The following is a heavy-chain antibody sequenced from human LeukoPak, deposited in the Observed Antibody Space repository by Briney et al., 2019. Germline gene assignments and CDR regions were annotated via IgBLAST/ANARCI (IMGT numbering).Heavy chain of an antibody. J-gene: IGHJ4*02. D-gene: IGHD1-26*01. CDR2: IYSGGST. CDR1: GGSVNSYY. CDR3: ARVQVGATLDY. Sequence: ETLSLTCTVSGGSVNSYYWSWIRQAPGKGLEWVSVIYSGGSTYYADSVKGRFTISRDNSKNTLYLQMNSLRAEDTAVYYCARVQVGATLDYWGQGTLVTVSS. V-gene: IGHV3-53*01.